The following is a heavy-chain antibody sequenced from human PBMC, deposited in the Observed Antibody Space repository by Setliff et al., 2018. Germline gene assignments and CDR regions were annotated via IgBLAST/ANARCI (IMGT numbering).Heavy chain of an antibody. CDR3: ARDRSGGLWYFDL. D-gene: IGHD2-15*01. V-gene: IGHV1-69*10. CDR1: GGTFSRYG. CDR2: IIAILGIG. J-gene: IGHJ3*01. Sequence: ASVKVSCKASGGTFSRYGVTWVRQAPGQGLEWMGGIIAILGIGNYAQKFQGRVTITTDESTSTAYMELTCLRSEDTAVYYCARDRSGGLWYFDLWGQGTMVTVSS.